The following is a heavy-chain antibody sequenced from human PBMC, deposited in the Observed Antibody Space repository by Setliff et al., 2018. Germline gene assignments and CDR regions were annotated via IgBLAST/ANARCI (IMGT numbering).Heavy chain of an antibody. D-gene: IGHD1-26*01. Sequence: PGGSLRLSCAASGFTFSSYRMHWVRQAPGKGLEWVAVIWDDGGNKYHADSVKGRFTISRDNSKNTLYLQMNSLRPEDTAVYYCAKSRAEWGSSYFDYWGQGTLVTVSS. V-gene: IGHV3-30*02. CDR3: AKSRAEWGSSYFDY. J-gene: IGHJ4*02. CDR1: GFTFSSYR. CDR2: IWDDGGNK.